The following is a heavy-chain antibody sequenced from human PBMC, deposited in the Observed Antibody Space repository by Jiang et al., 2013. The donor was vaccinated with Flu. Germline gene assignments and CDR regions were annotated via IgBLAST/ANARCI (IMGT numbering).Heavy chain of an antibody. V-gene: IGHV2-5*02. CDR3: AHRPITTLFYFDP. Sequence: SGFSLSTSGVECGLDPSAPRKGLEWLALIYWDDNKRYSPSLKSRLTITKDTSKNQVVLTMTNMAPVDTATYYCAHRPITTLFYFDPWGQGALVTVSS. CDR1: GFSLSTSGVE. CDR2: IYWDDNK. D-gene: IGHD4-11*01. J-gene: IGHJ5*02.